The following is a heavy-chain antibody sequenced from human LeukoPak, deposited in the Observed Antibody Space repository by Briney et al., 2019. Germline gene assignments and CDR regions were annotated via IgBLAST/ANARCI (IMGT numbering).Heavy chain of an antibody. Sequence: GGSLRLSRAASGFTFSSYGMHWVRQAPGKGLEWVAVVWYDGSNKYYADSVKGRFTISRDNSKNTLYLQMNSLRAEDTAVYYCARDGLPNCLDYWGQGTLVTVSS. J-gene: IGHJ4*02. CDR2: VWYDGSNK. V-gene: IGHV3-33*01. CDR1: GFTFSSYG. CDR3: ARDGLPNCLDY. D-gene: IGHD1-1*01.